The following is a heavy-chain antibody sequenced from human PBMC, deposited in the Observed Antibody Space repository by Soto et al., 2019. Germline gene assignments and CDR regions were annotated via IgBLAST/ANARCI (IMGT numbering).Heavy chain of an antibody. V-gene: IGHV3-30*03. CDR2: ISYDGSNK. CDR3: ATKIVAATSDY. Sequence: HVQLVESGGAVVQPGRSLRLSCAASGFTFSSYDMHWVGQAPGKGLEWVAVISYDGSNKYYADSVKGRFTISRDNSKNTLYLQMNSLRTEDTAVYYCATKIVAATSDYWGQGTLVTVSS. CDR1: GFTFSSYD. J-gene: IGHJ4*02. D-gene: IGHD2-15*01.